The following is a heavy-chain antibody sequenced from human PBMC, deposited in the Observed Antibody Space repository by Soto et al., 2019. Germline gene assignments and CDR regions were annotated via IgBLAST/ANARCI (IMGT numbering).Heavy chain of an antibody. D-gene: IGHD3-9*01. CDR3: ARDRAPHYDILTGYYKNFYYYYGMDV. Sequence: PSETLSLTCTVSGDFNTNFYWSWIRQSPGKGLEWMGFIYYSGSTYYNPSLKSRVTISVDTSKNQFSLKLSSVTAADTAVYYCARDRAPHYDILTGYYKNFYYYYGMDVWGQGTTVTVSS. CDR2: IYYSGST. J-gene: IGHJ6*02. V-gene: IGHV4-59*12. CDR1: GDFNTNFY.